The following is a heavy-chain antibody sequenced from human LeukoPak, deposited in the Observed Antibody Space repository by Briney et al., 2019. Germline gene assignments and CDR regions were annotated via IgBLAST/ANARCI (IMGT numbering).Heavy chain of an antibody. CDR1: GGSISTYF. J-gene: IGHJ5*02. V-gene: IGHV4-59*01. CDR3: ARSNSATYEAWFDP. Sequence: SETLSLTCTVPGGSISTYFWSWLRQPPGKGLEWIGYIYYSGSTNYNPSLKSRVTISVDTSKNQFSLKLSSVTAADTAVYYCARSNSATYEAWFDPWGQGTLVTVSS. D-gene: IGHD1-26*01. CDR2: IYYSGST.